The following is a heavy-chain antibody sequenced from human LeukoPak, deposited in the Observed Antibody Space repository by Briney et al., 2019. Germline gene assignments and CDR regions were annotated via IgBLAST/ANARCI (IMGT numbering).Heavy chain of an antibody. CDR2: INHSGST. Sequence: SETLSLTCAVYGGSFSGYYWSWIRQPPGKGLEWIGEINHSGSTNYNPSLKSRVTISVDTSKNQFSLKLNSVTAADTAVYYCARASSKYSSSWPPGYWGQGTLVTVSS. CDR3: ARASSKYSSSWPPGY. D-gene: IGHD6-13*01. J-gene: IGHJ4*02. V-gene: IGHV4-34*01. CDR1: GGSFSGYY.